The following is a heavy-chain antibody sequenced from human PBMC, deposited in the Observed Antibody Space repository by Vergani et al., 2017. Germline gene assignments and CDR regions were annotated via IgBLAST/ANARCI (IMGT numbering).Heavy chain of an antibody. Sequence: QVQLVESGGGVVQPGGSLRLSCAASGFTFSSYFMHWVRQAPGKGLEWVAFIRYDGSNKYYADSVKGRFTISRDNSKNTLYLQMNSLRAEDTAVYYCAKSITMVRGVKNYYYYGMDVWGQGTTVTVSS. CDR1: GFTFSSYF. CDR3: AKSITMVRGVKNYYYYGMDV. V-gene: IGHV3-30*02. J-gene: IGHJ6*02. CDR2: IRYDGSNK. D-gene: IGHD3-10*01.